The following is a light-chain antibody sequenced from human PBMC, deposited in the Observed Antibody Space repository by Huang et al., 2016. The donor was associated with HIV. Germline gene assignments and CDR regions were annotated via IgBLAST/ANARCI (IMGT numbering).Light chain of an antibody. Sequence: IQMAQSPPSRSASVGDRVTIPCRASQNIIRFLNWYQQKPGKAPKILIYGASSLQTEVPSRFSGSGSGTDFTLTISNVQPEDVGIYYCQQSYTSPRASFGGGTRLDLK. CDR3: QQSYTSPRAS. J-gene: IGKJ4*01. CDR2: GAS. V-gene: IGKV1-39*01. CDR1: QNIIRF.